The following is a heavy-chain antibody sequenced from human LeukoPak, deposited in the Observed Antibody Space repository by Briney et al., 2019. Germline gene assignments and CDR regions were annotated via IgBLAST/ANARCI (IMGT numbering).Heavy chain of an antibody. CDR3: ARVIADNWFDP. CDR2: IYPGDSDT. Sequence: GPSLQISCKGSGYSFTSYWIGWVRQLPGKGLEWMGIIYPGDSDTRYSPSFQGQVTISADKSISTAYLQWSSLKASDTAMYYCARVIADNWFDPWGQGTLVTVSS. V-gene: IGHV5-51*01. J-gene: IGHJ5*02. CDR1: GYSFTSYW. D-gene: IGHD3-10*01.